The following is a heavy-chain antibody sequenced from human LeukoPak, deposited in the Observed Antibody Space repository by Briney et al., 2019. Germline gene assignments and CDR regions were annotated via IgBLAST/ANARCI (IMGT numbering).Heavy chain of an antibody. Sequence: ASVKVSCMPSGYTFSHFGVNWVRQAPGQGLEWMGWISGYNGNTNYAQKFQGRLTISTDPATNTVYMELSSLTSDDAAMYYCARGLDAAAGLANFDYWGQGTQVTVSS. D-gene: IGHD6-25*01. V-gene: IGHV1-18*01. CDR1: GYTFSHFG. CDR2: ISGYNGNT. J-gene: IGHJ4*02. CDR3: ARGLDAAAGLANFDY.